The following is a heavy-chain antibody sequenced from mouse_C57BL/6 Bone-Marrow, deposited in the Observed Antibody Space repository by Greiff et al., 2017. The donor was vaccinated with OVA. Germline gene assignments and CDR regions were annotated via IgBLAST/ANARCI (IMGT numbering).Heavy chain of an antibody. Sequence: EADGIDFSRYWMSWVRRAPGKGLEWIGEINPDSSTINYAPSLKDKFIISRDNAKNTLYLQMSKVKSEDTALYYCARLKGTSFDYWGQGTTLTVSS. CDR2: INPDSSTI. CDR3: ARLKGTSFDY. V-gene: IGHV4-1*01. J-gene: IGHJ2*01. CDR1: GIDFSRYW. D-gene: IGHD3-3*01.